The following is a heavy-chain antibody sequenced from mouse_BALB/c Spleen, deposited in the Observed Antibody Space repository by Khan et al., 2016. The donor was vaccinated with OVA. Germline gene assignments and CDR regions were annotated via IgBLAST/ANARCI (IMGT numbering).Heavy chain of an antibody. D-gene: IGHD1-1*01. CDR3: ARPFYYYDALDY. J-gene: IGHJ4*01. CDR2: IDPANGNT. Sequence: VQLQQSGAELVKPGASVKLSCTASGFTIKDSYISWVKQSPEQGLERIGRIDPANGNTQYDPKFQDKAPMTADTSSNTAYLRLSGLTSEDTAVYYCARPFYYYDALDYWGQGTSVTVSS. V-gene: IGHV14-3*02. CDR1: GFTIKDSY.